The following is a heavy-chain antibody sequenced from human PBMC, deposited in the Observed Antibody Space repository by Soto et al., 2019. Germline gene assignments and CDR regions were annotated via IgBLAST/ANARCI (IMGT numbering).Heavy chain of an antibody. CDR3: AGGPTYYYGWGSPFDY. V-gene: IGHV4-39*01. CDR2: IYYSGST. D-gene: IGHD3-10*01. CDR1: GGSISSSSYY. J-gene: IGHJ4*02. Sequence: QLQLQESGPGLVKPSETLSLTCTVSGGSISSSSYYWGWIRQPPGKGLEWIGSIYYSGSTYYNPSRKRRVTRSIDTSKNQIALKLSSVTAADTAVYYCAGGPTYYYGWGSPFDYWGQGTPVTVSS.